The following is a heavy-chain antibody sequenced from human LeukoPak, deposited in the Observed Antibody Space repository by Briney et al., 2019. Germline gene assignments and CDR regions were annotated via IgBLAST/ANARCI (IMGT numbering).Heavy chain of an antibody. CDR3: ARDRWLRDFWSGSHAFDI. CDR1: GFTFSSYS. Sequence: GSLRLSCAASGFTFSSYSMNWVRQAPGKGLEWVSSISSSSSYIYYADSVKGRFTISRDNAKNSLYLQMNSLRAEDTAVYYCARDRWLRDFWSGSHAFDIWGQGTMVTVSS. D-gene: IGHD3-3*01. J-gene: IGHJ3*02. V-gene: IGHV3-21*01. CDR2: ISSSSSYI.